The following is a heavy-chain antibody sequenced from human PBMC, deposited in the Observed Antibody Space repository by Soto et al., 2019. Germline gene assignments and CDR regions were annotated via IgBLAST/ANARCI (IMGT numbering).Heavy chain of an antibody. CDR3: ARGPPPPWKLELRLVPWFDP. V-gene: IGHV4-59*01. CDR1: GGTISSYD. D-gene: IGHD1-7*01. J-gene: IGHJ5*02. Sequence: PSETLSLTCTVSGGTISSYDWSWIRQPPGKGLEWIGYIYYSGSTNYNPSLKSRVTISVDTSKNQFSLKLSSVTAADTAVYYCARGPPPPWKLELRLVPWFDPWGQGTLVTVSS. CDR2: IYYSGST.